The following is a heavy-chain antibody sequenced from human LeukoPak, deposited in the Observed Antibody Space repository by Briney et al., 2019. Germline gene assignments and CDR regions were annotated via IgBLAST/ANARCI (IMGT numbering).Heavy chain of an antibody. Sequence: GGSLRLSCAASGFTLSGHWMHWFRQPPGKGLAWVSRNKYDGSESCYADSVKVRFTISRDNAKNTLYLQMNSLRVEDTAVYYCAKSDWFDPWGQGTLVTVSS. CDR3: AKSDWFDP. V-gene: IGHV3-74*01. CDR1: GFTLSGHW. CDR2: NKYDGSES. J-gene: IGHJ5*02.